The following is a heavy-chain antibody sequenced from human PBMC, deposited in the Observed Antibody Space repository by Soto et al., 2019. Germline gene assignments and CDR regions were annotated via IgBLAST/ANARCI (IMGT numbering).Heavy chain of an antibody. V-gene: IGHV3-66*01. CDR1: GFTVTSSY. CDR3: ARDSRLRSVGDY. CDR2: VYCNGAT. Sequence: EVLLVESGGGLVQPGGSLRLSCAASGFTVTSSYMSWVRQAPGKGLECVSLVYCNGATYYADSVKGRFTISRDTFKNTLDLQMNSLRAEDTAVYYCARDSRLRSVGDYWGQGTLVTVSS. J-gene: IGHJ4*02. D-gene: IGHD3-3*01.